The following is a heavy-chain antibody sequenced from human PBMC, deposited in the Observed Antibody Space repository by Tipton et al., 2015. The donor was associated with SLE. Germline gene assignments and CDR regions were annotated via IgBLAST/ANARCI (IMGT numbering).Heavy chain of an antibody. J-gene: IGHJ4*02. Sequence: SLRLSCAASGLTFSTYAMIWVRQAPGKGLEWVSGISGSGGTTYYADSVKGRFTISRDNSNNTLSLQMNSLTADDTAVYYCAKVGDYYDSIDYWGQGTLVTVSS. CDR1: GLTFSTYA. V-gene: IGHV3-23*01. D-gene: IGHD3-22*01. CDR3: AKVGDYYDSIDY. CDR2: ISGSGGTT.